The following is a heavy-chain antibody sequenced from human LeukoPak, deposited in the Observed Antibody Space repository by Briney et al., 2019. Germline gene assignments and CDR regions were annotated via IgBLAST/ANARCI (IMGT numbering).Heavy chain of an antibody. V-gene: IGHV4-39*01. J-gene: IGHJ4*02. CDR2: IYYSGST. CDR1: GGSISSSSYY. D-gene: IGHD1-26*01. CDR3: ARRTRKWELLLFDY. Sequence: SETLSLTCTVSGGSISSSSYYWGWIRQPPGKGLEWIGSIYYSGSTYYNPSLKSRVTISVDTSKNQFSLKLRSVTAADTAVYYCARRTRKWELLLFDYWGQGTLVTVSS.